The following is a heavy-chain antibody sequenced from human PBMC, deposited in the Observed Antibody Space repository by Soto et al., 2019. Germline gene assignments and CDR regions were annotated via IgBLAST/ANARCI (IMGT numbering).Heavy chain of an antibody. D-gene: IGHD1-7*01. Sequence: QDQLVESGGGVVQPGTSLRLSCAVPGGIFHGYGMHWVRQAPGKGLEWVAIIRIDGSNEEYADSVKGRFTISRDNSKNTLYLQMNTLGAEDTAVYYCARDGIGGTVSRGYLDYWGRGTVVTVSS. J-gene: IGHJ4*02. CDR1: GGIFHGYG. CDR3: ARDGIGGTVSRGYLDY. V-gene: IGHV3-33*01. CDR2: IRIDGSNE.